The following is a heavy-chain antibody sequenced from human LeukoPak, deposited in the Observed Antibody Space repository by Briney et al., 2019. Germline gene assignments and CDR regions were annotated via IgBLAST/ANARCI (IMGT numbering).Heavy chain of an antibody. D-gene: IGHD2-2*01. J-gene: IGHJ4*02. V-gene: IGHV3-23*01. CDR2: LHADSGMT. CDR1: GFTFSSYA. CDR3: VKDFLHGPHIEPVGSVGPFDY. Sequence: GGSLRLSCATSGFTFSSYAMSWVRQAPGKGLEWVSGLHADSGMTYYADSVKGRFTISRDNSKNTLYFQMNGLRAEDTAVYYCVKDFLHGPHIEPVGSVGPFDYWGQGTLVTVSS.